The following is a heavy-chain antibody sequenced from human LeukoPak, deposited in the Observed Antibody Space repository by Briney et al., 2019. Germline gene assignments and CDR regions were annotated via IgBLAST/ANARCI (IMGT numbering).Heavy chain of an antibody. D-gene: IGHD6-19*01. CDR3: ARSTYSSAWRDC. CDR2: ISDDGSNT. V-gene: IGHV3-30-3*01. Sequence: GGSLRLSCAASGFTFSNYAMHWVRQAPGRGLEWVAIISDDGSNTYYADNVNGRFTISRDNSKNTLYLQMNNLRAEDTAVYYCARSTYSSAWRDCWGQGTLVTVSS. CDR1: GFTFSNYA. J-gene: IGHJ4*02.